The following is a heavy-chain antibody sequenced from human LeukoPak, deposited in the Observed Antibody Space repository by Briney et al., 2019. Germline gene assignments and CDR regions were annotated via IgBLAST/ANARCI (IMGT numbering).Heavy chain of an antibody. CDR3: ARDLAVGGS. J-gene: IGHJ5*02. CDR2: ISYDGSNK. CDR1: GFTFSSYA. Sequence: PGGSLRLSCAASGFTFSSYAMHWVRQAPGKGLEWVAVISYDGSNKYYADSVKGRFTISSDNSKNTLYLQMNSLRAEDTAVYYCARDLAVGGSWGQGTLVTVSS. V-gene: IGHV3-30*14. D-gene: IGHD6-19*01.